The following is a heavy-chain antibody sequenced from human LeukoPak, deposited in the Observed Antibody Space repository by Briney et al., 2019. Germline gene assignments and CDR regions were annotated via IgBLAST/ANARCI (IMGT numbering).Heavy chain of an antibody. CDR1: GYTFTGYY. CDR3: ARDRYYGSGSYYKAYFDY. D-gene: IGHD3-10*01. V-gene: IGHV1-2*02. J-gene: IGHJ4*02. CDR2: INPNSGGT. Sequence: ASVKVSCKASGYTFTGYYMHWVRQAPGQGLEWMGWINPNSGGTNYAQKFQGRVTMTRDTSISTAYMELSRLRSDDTAVYYCARDRYYGSGSYYKAYFDYWGQGTLVTVSS.